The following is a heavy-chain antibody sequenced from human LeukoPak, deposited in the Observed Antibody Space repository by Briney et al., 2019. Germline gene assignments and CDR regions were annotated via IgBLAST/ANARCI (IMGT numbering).Heavy chain of an antibody. CDR1: GGSFSGCY. CDR3: ASHYYDSSGYSL. J-gene: IGHJ4*02. CDR2: INHSGST. V-gene: IGHV4-34*01. D-gene: IGHD3-22*01. Sequence: SETLSLTCAVYGGSFSGCYWSWIRQSPGKGLEWIGEINHSGSTNYNPSLKSRVTISVDTSKNQFSLKLSSVTAADTAVYYCASHYYDSSGYSLWGQGTLVTVSS.